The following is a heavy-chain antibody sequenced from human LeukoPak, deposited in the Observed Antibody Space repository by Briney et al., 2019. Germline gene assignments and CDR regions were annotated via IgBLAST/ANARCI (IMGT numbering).Heavy chain of an antibody. D-gene: IGHD5-12*01. Sequence: SETLSLTCTVYGGSISSYYWSWIRQHPGEGLEWIGYIYYSGSTNYNPSLKSRIIISVDTSKNQFSLKLSSVTAADTAVYYWARGIHIVAFYYYMDVWGKGTTVTVSS. CDR1: GGSISSYY. CDR3: ARGIHIVAFYYYMDV. V-gene: IGHV4-59*01. CDR2: IYYSGST. J-gene: IGHJ6*03.